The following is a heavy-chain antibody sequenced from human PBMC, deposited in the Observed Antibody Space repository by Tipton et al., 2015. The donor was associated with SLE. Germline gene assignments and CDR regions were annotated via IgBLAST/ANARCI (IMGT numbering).Heavy chain of an antibody. D-gene: IGHD7-27*01. CDR3: ARSGEGAFNFDY. CDR2: IYYSGST. Sequence: TLSLTCTVSGGSISSSSYYWGWIRQPPGKGLEWIAYIYYSGSTKYNPSLKSRVTISVDTSKNQFSLKLSSVTAADTAVYYCARSGEGAFNFDYWGQGTLVTVSS. CDR1: GGSISSSSYY. V-gene: IGHV4-61*05. J-gene: IGHJ4*02.